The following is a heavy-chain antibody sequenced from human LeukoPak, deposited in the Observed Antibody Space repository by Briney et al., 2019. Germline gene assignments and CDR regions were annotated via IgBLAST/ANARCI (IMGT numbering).Heavy chain of an antibody. Sequence: PGRSLRLSCAASGFTFSSYAMSWVRQAPGKGLEWVSAISGSGGSTYYADSVKGRFTISRDNSKNTLYLQMNSLRAEDTAIYYCAKVLGYCSSTSCYKSFFDYWGQGTLVTVSS. CDR2: ISGSGGST. D-gene: IGHD2-2*02. V-gene: IGHV3-23*01. CDR1: GFTFSSYA. CDR3: AKVLGYCSSTSCYKSFFDY. J-gene: IGHJ4*02.